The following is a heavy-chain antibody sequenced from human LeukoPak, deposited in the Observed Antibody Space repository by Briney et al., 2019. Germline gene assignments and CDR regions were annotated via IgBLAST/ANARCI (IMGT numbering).Heavy chain of an antibody. D-gene: IGHD5-18*01. CDR3: ASTDRGYSYGWDYYFDY. CDR1: GGTFRSYA. Sequence: SVKVSCKSSGGTFRSYAISWVRQPPAQELEWMGGIIPIFGTANYAQKFQGRVTITADESTSTAYMELSSLRSEDTAMYYCASTDRGYSYGWDYYFDYWGQGTLVTVSS. J-gene: IGHJ4*02. CDR2: IIPIFGTA. V-gene: IGHV1-69*01.